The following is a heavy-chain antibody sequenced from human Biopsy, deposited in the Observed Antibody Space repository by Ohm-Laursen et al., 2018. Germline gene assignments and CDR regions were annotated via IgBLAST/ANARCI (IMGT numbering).Heavy chain of an antibody. Sequence: ASVKVSCKTSGYTFTDYSLHWVRQAPGQGLEWMGWINPNSGGTNYAQKFQGRVTMTRDTSMSTAYMELNRLRSDDTAVYYCARGGLNYRYFDLWGRGTLVTVSS. D-gene: IGHD1-26*01. CDR2: INPNSGGT. J-gene: IGHJ2*01. V-gene: IGHV1-2*02. CDR3: ARGGLNYRYFDL. CDR1: GYTFTDYS.